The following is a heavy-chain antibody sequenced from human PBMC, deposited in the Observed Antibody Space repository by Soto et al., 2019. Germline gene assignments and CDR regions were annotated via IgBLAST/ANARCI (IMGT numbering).Heavy chain of an antibody. J-gene: IGHJ4*02. CDR2: ISYDGSNK. CDR1: GFTFSSYA. V-gene: IGHV3-30*04. Sequence: PVGSLRLSCAASGFTFSSYAIYWVRHSPGKGLEWVALISYDGSNKYYADSVKGRFTISRDNSKNTLYPQMNTLRAEDTAVYYCARDKRRGVAVDDTVIDYWGQGTLVTVSS. CDR3: ARDKRRGVAVDDTVIDY. D-gene: IGHD6-19*01.